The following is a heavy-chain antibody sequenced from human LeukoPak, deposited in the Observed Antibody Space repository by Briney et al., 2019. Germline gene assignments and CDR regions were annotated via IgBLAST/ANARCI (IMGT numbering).Heavy chain of an antibody. J-gene: IGHJ3*02. CDR1: GFTLSIYW. CDR2: INQDGSEK. V-gene: IGHV3-7*05. D-gene: IGHD5-24*01. CDR3: ARGFDGYYGFDI. Sequence: GGSLRLSCEASGFTLSIYWMSWVRQAPGKGLEWVANINQDGSEKYYVDSVKGRFTISRDNAKKSLYPQMNSLRVEDTAVYYCARGFDGYYGFDIWGQGTMVTVSS.